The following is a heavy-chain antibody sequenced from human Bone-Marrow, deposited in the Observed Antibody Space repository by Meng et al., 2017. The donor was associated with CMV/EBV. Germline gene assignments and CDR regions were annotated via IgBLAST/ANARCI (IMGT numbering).Heavy chain of an antibody. CDR1: GFTFTSSA. D-gene: IGHD3-22*01. J-gene: IGHJ3*02. CDR3: ARDFYQYDSSGYYDDTFDI. Sequence: SVKVSCKASGFTFTSSAVQWVRQARGQRLEWIGWIVVGSGNTNYAQKFQERVTITTDTSTSTAYMELRSLRSDDPAVYYCARDFYQYDSSGYYDDTFDIWGQGTRVTVSS. CDR2: IVVGSGNT. V-gene: IGHV1-58*01.